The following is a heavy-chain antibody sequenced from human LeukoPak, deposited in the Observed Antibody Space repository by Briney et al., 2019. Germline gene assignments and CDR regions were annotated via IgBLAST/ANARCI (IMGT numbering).Heavy chain of an antibody. J-gene: IGHJ4*02. Sequence: ASVKVSCKASRYTFTSYGISWVRQAPGQGLEWMGWISAYNGNTNYAQKLQGRVTMTTDTSTSTAYMELRSLRSDDTAVYYCAREMHSSSWGGSASSDTGYWGQGTLVTVSS. CDR3: AREMHSSSWGGSASSDTGY. V-gene: IGHV1-18*01. CDR2: ISAYNGNT. CDR1: RYTFTSYG. D-gene: IGHD6-6*01.